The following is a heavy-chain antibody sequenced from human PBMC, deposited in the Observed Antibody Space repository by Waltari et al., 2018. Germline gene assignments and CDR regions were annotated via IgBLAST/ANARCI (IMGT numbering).Heavy chain of an antibody. Sequence: QLHLQESGPGLVKPSETLSLTCSFSGGSITNNRHYWGWIRQPPGKGLEWAATISYTGATYNNPSLKSRVTISGDTSKNQFSLKLNSVTAADTAVYYCATYVGASIGTAAFDVWGQGTMVTVSS. V-gene: IGHV4-39*01. J-gene: IGHJ3*01. D-gene: IGHD3-16*01. CDR1: GGSITNNRHY. CDR3: ATYVGASIGTAAFDV. CDR2: ISYTGAT.